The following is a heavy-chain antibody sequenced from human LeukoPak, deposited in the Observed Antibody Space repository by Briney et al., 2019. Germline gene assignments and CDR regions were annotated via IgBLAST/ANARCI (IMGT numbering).Heavy chain of an antibody. V-gene: IGHV4-4*08. D-gene: IGHD1-1*01. J-gene: IGHJ3*02. Sequence: SETLSLTCTVSGCSITGYHWSWIRQPPGKGLEWIGYIYSSGSTEYKPSLKSRATISADTSKNQFSLKLTSVTAADTAIYYCATRNDFYIWGQGTMVTVSS. CDR1: GCSITGYH. CDR2: IYSSGST. CDR3: ATRNDFYI.